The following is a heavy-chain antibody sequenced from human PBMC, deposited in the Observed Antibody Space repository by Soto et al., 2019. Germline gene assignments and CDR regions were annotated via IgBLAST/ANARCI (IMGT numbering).Heavy chain of an antibody. Sequence: SETLSLTCAVYGGSFSGYYWSWIRQPPGKGLEWIGEINHSGSTNYNPSLKSRVTISVDTSKNQFSLKLSSVTAADTAVYYCARGRRIYDILTAKYYYYGMDVWGQGTTVTVSS. D-gene: IGHD3-9*01. CDR3: ARGRRIYDILTAKYYYYGMDV. J-gene: IGHJ6*02. CDR1: GGSFSGYY. CDR2: INHSGST. V-gene: IGHV4-34*01.